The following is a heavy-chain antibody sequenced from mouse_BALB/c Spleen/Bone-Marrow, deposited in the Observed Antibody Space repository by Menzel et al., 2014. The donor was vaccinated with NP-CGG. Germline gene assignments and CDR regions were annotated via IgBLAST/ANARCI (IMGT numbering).Heavy chain of an antibody. J-gene: IGHJ3*01. CDR2: INPDSSTI. CDR3: ARPGWGNYVFVY. CDR1: GFDFSRYW. D-gene: IGHD2-1*01. V-gene: IGHV4-1*02. Sequence: EVQLVESGGGLVQPGGSLKLSCVASGFDFSRYWMSWVRQAPGKGLEWIGGINPDSSTINYTPSLKDKFIISRDNAKNTLYLQMSKVRSEDTALYYCARPGWGNYVFVYWGQGTLVTVST.